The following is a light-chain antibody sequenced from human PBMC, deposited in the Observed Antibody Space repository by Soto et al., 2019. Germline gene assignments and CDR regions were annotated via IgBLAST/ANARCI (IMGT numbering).Light chain of an antibody. V-gene: IGKV1-33*01. Sequence: DIQMTQSPSSLSASVGDRVTITCQASQDISNYLNWYQQKPGKAPKLLIYDASNLETGVPSRFSGSGSGTDITFTIRSLQPEDIATYYCQQYDKLLRAFGQGTKVEIK. CDR1: QDISNY. CDR2: DAS. J-gene: IGKJ1*01. CDR3: QQYDKLLRA.